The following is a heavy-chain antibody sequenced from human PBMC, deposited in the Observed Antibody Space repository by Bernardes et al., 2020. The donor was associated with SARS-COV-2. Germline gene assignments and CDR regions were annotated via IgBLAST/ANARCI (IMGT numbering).Heavy chain of an antibody. D-gene: IGHD3-9*01. J-gene: IGHJ6*02. CDR1: GGSVSSGSYY. CDR2: IYYSGST. Sequence: SETLSLTCTVSGGSVSSGSYYWSWIRQPPGKGLEWIGYIYYSGSTNYNPSLKSRVTISVDTSKNQFSLKLSSVTAADTAVYYCARDRRSDISLTSYYYGMDVWGQGTTVTVSS. CDR3: ARDRRSDISLTSYYYGMDV. V-gene: IGHV4-61*01.